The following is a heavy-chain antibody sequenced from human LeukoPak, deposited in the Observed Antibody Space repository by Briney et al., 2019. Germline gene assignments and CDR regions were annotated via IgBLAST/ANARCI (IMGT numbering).Heavy chain of an antibody. J-gene: IGHJ4*02. CDR3: ATDGYDISTGSWFVHY. D-gene: IGHD3-9*01. Sequence: GGSLRLSCAASGLPFSKAWMSGVRQAPGKGLEWVGRIKSKTDGGTTDYAAPVKGRFTISRDDSKNTLFLQMNSLKTEDTAVYFCATDGYDISTGSWFVHYWGQGNLVTVSS. V-gene: IGHV3-15*01. CDR1: GLPFSKAW. CDR2: IKSKTDGGTT.